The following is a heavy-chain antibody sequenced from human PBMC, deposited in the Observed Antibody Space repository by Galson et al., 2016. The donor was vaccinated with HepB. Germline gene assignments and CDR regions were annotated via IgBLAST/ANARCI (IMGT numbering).Heavy chain of an antibody. D-gene: IGHD6-13*01. CDR3: VRAVVGGGIAAFFGMDV. CDR1: GFTLSSYD. CDR2: VSYDGSKT. J-gene: IGHJ6*02. Sequence: SLRLSCAASGFTLSSYDMHWVRQPPGKGLEWVAVVSYDGSKTFYRDSMKGRFTISRDNSKNTLYLQMTSLRPEDTALYYCVRAVVGGGIAAFFGMDVWGQGTTVIVSS. V-gene: IGHV3-30*03.